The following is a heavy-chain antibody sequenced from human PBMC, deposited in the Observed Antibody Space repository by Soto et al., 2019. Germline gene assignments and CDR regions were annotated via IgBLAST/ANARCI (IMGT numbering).Heavy chain of an antibody. J-gene: IGHJ6*02. D-gene: IGHD6-19*01. Sequence: GESLKISCKGSGYSFTSYWISWVRQMPGKGLEWMGRIDPSDSYTNYSPSFQGHVTISADKSISTAYLQWSSLKASGTAMYYCARRGSSGSTYYYYGMDVWGQGTTVTVSS. CDR2: IDPSDSYT. CDR1: GYSFTSYW. V-gene: IGHV5-10-1*01. CDR3: ARRGSSGSTYYYYGMDV.